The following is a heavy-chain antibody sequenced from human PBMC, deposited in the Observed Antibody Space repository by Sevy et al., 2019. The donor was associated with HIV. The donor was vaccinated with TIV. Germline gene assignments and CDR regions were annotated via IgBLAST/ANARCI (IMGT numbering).Heavy chain of an antibody. Sequence: GGSLRLSCTASGFTFCNYAMSWVRQAPGKGLEWVSAISGRDGRTFYANSVKGRFTISRDNSKNTLYLQMNSLRAEDTAVYFCAKDITFIVGDASDIWGQGTMVTVSS. D-gene: IGHD3-22*01. CDR3: AKDITFIVGDASDI. CDR1: GFTFCNYA. CDR2: ISGRDGRT. J-gene: IGHJ3*02. V-gene: IGHV3-23*01.